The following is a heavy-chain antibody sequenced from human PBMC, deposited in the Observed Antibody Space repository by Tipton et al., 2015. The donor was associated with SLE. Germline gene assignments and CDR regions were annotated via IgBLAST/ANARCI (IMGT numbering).Heavy chain of an antibody. CDR1: GYSISSGYY. V-gene: IGHV4-38-2*02. J-gene: IGHJ4*02. Sequence: TLSLTCTVSGYSISSGYYWGWIRQPPGKGLEWIGSINHSGSTYYNPSLKNRVTISVDTSKNQFSLKLSSVTAADTAVSYCARAGRAWNLFDYWGQGTLVTVSS. D-gene: IGHD1-1*01. CDR2: INHSGST. CDR3: ARAGRAWNLFDY.